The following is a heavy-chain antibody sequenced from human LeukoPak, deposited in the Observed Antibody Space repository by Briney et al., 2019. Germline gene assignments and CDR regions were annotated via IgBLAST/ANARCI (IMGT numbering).Heavy chain of an antibody. CDR3: ASSYSGDYFDY. Sequence: PGGSLRLTCAASGFTFSSYEMNWVRQAPGKGLEWVSYISSSGSTIYYADSVKGRFTISRDNAKNSLYLQMNSLRAEDTAVYYCASSYSGDYFDYWGQGTLVTVSS. D-gene: IGHD1-26*01. V-gene: IGHV3-48*03. CDR1: GFTFSSYE. CDR2: ISSSGSTI. J-gene: IGHJ4*02.